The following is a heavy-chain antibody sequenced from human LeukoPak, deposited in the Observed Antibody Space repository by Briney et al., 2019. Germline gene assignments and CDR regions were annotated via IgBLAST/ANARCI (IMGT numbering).Heavy chain of an antibody. CDR3: ARMVGLVSDF. D-gene: IGHD3-10*01. J-gene: IGHJ4*02. CDR1: GDSVSSNSAA. V-gene: IGHV6-1*01. CDR2: TYYRTKWHS. Sequence: SQTLSLTCAISGDSVSSNSAAWNWIRQSPSRGLEWLGRTYYRTKWHSYYAPSVKSRITINPDTSKNQFSLQLKSVTPEDTAVYYCARMVGLVSDFWGQGTLVTVSS.